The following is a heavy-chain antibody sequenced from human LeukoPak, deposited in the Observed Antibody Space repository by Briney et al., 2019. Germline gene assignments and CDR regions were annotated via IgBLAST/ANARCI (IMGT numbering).Heavy chain of an antibody. Sequence: GGSLRLSCSASGFTFSSNWMSWVRQAPGKGLEWVAHIKQDGSEKYYVDSVKGRFTISRDNAENSLYLQMNSLRAEDTAVYYCAKHRFESGGYHSTDWGQGTLVTVSS. V-gene: IGHV3-7*01. J-gene: IGHJ4*02. CDR2: IKQDGSEK. CDR3: AKHRFESGGYHSTD. CDR1: GFTFSSNW. D-gene: IGHD3-22*01.